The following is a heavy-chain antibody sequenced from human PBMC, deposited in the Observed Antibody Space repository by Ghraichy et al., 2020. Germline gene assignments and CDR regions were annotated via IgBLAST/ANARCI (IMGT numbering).Heavy chain of an antibody. CDR1: GFTFSSYA. CDR3: ATISSGWSEFQH. CDR2: ISGSGGST. J-gene: IGHJ1*01. V-gene: IGHV3-23*01. Sequence: GGSLRLSCAASGFTFSSYAMSWVRQAPGKGLEWVSAISGSGGSTYYADSVKGRFTISRDNSKNTLYLQMNSLRAEDTAVYYCATISSGWSEFQHWGQGTLVTVSS. D-gene: IGHD6-19*01.